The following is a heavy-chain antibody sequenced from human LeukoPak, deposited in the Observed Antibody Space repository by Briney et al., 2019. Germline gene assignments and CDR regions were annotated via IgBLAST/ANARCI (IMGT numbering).Heavy chain of an antibody. CDR3: VRGGHFDY. D-gene: IGHD3-16*01. CDR1: GDIVSSSSSA. V-gene: IGHV6-1*01. Sequence: SQTLSLTCALSGDIVSSSSSAWNWVRQSRSRGLEWLERTYYRSKWYNDYAESVKSRIAINPHTSKNQFSLHLNSVTPEDTAVYYCVRGGHFDYWGQGTLVTVSS. CDR2: TYYRSKWYN. J-gene: IGHJ4*02.